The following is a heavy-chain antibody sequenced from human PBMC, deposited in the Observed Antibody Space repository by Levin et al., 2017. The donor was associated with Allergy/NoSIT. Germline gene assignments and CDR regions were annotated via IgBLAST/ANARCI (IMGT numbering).Heavy chain of an antibody. CDR2: IDWDDDK. Sequence: SGPTLVKPTQTLTLTCTFSGFSLTTSGMCVSWIRQPPGNALEWLARIDWDDDKYYSTSLKTRRTISRDTSKNQVVLTMTSMDPVDTATYYCARATNHYYGRGFDYWGQGTPVTVSS. CDR3: ARATNHYYGRGFDY. V-gene: IGHV2-70*11. J-gene: IGHJ4*02. CDR1: GFSLTTSGMC. D-gene: IGHD3-10*01.